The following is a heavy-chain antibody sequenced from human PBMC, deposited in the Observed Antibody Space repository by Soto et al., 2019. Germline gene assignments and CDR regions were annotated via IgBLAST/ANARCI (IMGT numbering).Heavy chain of an antibody. J-gene: IGHJ6*02. CDR1: GYTFTSYD. D-gene: IGHD4-17*01. Sequence: ASVKVSCKASGYTFTSYDINWVRQATGQGLEWMGWMNPNSANTGYAQKFQGRVTMTRNTSISTAYMELSSLRSEDTAVYYCARYGDYLSRRYYYYGMVVSVQGTSVTV. CDR3: ARYGDYLSRRYYYYGMVV. V-gene: IGHV1-8*01. CDR2: MNPNSANT.